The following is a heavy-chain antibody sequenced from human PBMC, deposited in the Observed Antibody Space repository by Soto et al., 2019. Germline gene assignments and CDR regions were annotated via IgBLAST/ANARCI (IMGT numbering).Heavy chain of an antibody. J-gene: IGHJ3*02. V-gene: IGHV4-59*08. Sequence: QVQLQESGPGLVKSSETLSLTCTVSGDSISGYYWSWIRQPPGKGLEWIGQIYYIGSTNYNPSLKSRVTISVDTSNNQFSLKMTSVTAADTALYYCARHGDRYGADAFYSWGQGTMVSVSS. D-gene: IGHD4-17*01. CDR3: ARHGDRYGADAFYS. CDR2: IYYIGST. CDR1: GDSISGYY.